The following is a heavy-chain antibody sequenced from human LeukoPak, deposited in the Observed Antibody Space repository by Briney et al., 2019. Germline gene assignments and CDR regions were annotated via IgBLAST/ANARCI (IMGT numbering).Heavy chain of an antibody. CDR3: ARGAGRYNY. Sequence: SETLSLTCTVSGGSISDDYWSWLRQPPGEGLEWIAYIHYSGTTNYNPSLKSRVTISIDTSKKQFSLKVSSVTAADTAVYYCARGAGRYNYWGQGTLVTVSS. V-gene: IGHV4-59*01. CDR2: IHYSGTT. CDR1: GGSISDDY. D-gene: IGHD6-19*01. J-gene: IGHJ4*02.